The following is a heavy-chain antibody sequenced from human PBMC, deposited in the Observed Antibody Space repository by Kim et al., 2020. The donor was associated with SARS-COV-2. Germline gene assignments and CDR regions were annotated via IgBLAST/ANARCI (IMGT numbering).Heavy chain of an antibody. CDR3: AKDRTTVTTFFDY. Sequence: ADSVKGRFTISRDNTKNKLYLQMNSLRAEDTAVYYCAKDRTTVTTFFDYWGQGTLVTVSS. V-gene: IGHV3-23*01. J-gene: IGHJ4*02. D-gene: IGHD4-17*01.